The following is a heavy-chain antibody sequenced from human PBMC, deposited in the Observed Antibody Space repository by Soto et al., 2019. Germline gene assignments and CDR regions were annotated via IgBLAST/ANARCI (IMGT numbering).Heavy chain of an antibody. CDR1: GYTFTSYG. CDR2: ISAYNGNT. CDR3: ARGGHCTNGVGYSVPHAFDI. Sequence: QVQLVQSGAEVKKPGASVKVSCKASGYTFTSYGFTWVRQAPGQGLEWMGWISAYNGNTNYAQKLQGRVTMTTDTSTSSGYMELRSLRSADTAVYYCARGGHCTNGVGYSVPHAFDIWGQGRKVAVSS. J-gene: IGHJ3*02. D-gene: IGHD2-8*01. V-gene: IGHV1-18*04.